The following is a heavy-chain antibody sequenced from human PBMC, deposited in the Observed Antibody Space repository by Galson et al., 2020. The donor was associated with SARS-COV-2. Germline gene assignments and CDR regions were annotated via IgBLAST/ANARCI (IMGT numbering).Heavy chain of an antibody. CDR2: LYSSGST. J-gene: IGHJ6*02. V-gene: IGHV4-31*03. Sequence: SETLSLTCTVPGGSISSGGYYWSWIRQHPGKGLEWIGYLYSSGSTYYNPSLKSRVTISVDTSKNQFSLKLSSVTAADTAVYYCATGTAVAGTVDDYYYYYGMDVWGQGTTVTVSS. CDR1: GGSISSGGYY. CDR3: ATGTAVAGTVDDYYYYYGMDV. D-gene: IGHD6-19*01.